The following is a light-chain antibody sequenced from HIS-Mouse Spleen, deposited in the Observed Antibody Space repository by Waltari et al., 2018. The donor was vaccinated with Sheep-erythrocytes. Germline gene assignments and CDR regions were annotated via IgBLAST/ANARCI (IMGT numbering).Light chain of an antibody. CDR3: CSYAGSYNHV. Sequence: QSALTQPRSVSGSPGQSTTISCTGTCSDVGCYNYVSWYQQHPGKAPKLMIYDVSKRPSGVPDRFSGSKSGNTASLTISGLQAEDEADYYCCSYAGSYNHVFATGTKVTVL. V-gene: IGLV2-11*01. CDR1: CSDVGCYNY. J-gene: IGLJ1*01. CDR2: DVS.